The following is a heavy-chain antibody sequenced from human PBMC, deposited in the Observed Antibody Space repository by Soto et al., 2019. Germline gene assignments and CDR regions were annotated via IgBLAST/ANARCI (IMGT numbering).Heavy chain of an antibody. V-gene: IGHV1-46*01. D-gene: IGHD3-16*01. CDR2: INPNGGST. Sequence: GALLKVACKGPADTFTRYYIDWVRQATGHGLEWMGIINPNGGSTRFAQTFQGRITMTTDTSTSTVYMERRSLRSEDMAVYYCARSRGGGFGIIIEGSDGSAPWGQGSLVTVST. J-gene: IGHJ5*02. CDR1: ADTFTRYY. CDR3: ARSRGGGFGIIIEGSDGSAP.